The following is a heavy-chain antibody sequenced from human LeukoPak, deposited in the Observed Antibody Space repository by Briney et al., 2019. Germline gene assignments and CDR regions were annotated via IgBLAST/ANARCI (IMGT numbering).Heavy chain of an antibody. J-gene: IGHJ4*02. CDR2: INNSGST. D-gene: IGHD2-8*02. CDR3: SLGYWGRIID. CDR1: GGFISSSTYS. Sequence: SETLSLTCSVSGGFISSSTYSWGWIRQSPGKGLEWIGTINNSGSTYYNPSLKSRVTISVDTAKNQFSLKLSSVTAADTAVYYCSLGYWGRIIDWGQGTLVTVSS. V-gene: IGHV4-39*07.